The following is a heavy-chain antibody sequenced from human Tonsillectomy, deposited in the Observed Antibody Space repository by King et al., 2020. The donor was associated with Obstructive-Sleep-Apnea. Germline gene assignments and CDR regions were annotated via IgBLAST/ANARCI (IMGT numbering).Heavy chain of an antibody. V-gene: IGHV1-8*01. Sequence: QVQLVESGAEVKKPGASVKVSCKASGYTFTSYDINWVRQATGQGLEWMGWMNPNSGNTGYAQKFQGRVTMTRNASISTAYMELSSLRSEDTAVYYCASSNWGGYDYPSYYYGMDVWGQGTTVTVSS. CDR1: GYTFTSYD. J-gene: IGHJ6*02. CDR3: ASSNWGGYDYPSYYYGMDV. CDR2: MNPNSGNT. D-gene: IGHD5-12*01.